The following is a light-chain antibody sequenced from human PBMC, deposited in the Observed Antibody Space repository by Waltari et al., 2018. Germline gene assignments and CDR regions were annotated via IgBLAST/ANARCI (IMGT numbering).Light chain of an antibody. CDR2: KVS. V-gene: IGKV2-30*02. CDR1: QSLVHSDGNTY. CDR3: MQGTYWPYT. Sequence: DVVMTQSPLSLSVTLGQPASISCRSSQSLVHSDGNTYLQWFKQRPGQSPRRLIYKVSSRESGVPDRFSGSGSGTDFTLKISRVEAEDVGVYYCMQGTYWPYTFGQGTKLDIK. J-gene: IGKJ2*01.